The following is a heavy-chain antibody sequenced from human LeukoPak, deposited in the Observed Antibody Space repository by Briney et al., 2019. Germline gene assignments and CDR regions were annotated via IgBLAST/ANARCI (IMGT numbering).Heavy chain of an antibody. V-gene: IGHV1-69*06. D-gene: IGHD3-22*01. CDR1: GGTFSSYA. CDR3: ARGITMKSHFDY. Sequence: SVKVSCKASGGTFSSYAISWVRQAPGQGLEWMGGIIPIFGTANYAQKFQGRVTITADKSTSTAYMELSSLRSEDTAVYYCARGITMKSHFDYWGQGTLVTVSS. CDR2: IIPIFGTA. J-gene: IGHJ4*02.